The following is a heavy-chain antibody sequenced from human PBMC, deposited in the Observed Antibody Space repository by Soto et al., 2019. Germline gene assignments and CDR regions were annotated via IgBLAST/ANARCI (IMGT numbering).Heavy chain of an antibody. CDR1: GFTFISYA. CDR2: ISDSGVST. D-gene: IGHD2-2*01. Sequence: GGALRRSCAASGFTFISYAMTWVRQAPGKGLEWVSAISDSGVSTYYTDSVKGRFTISRDNSRNTLYLQMNSLRAEDTAVYFCAKAATYCDSTSCHRPAGPDVWGPGTTVTVSS. CDR3: AKAATYCDSTSCHRPAGPDV. J-gene: IGHJ6*02. V-gene: IGHV3-23*01.